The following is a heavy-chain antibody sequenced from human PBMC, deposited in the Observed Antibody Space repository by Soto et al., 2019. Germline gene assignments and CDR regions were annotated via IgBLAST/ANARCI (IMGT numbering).Heavy chain of an antibody. Sequence: GGSLRLSCTASGFTFSSYAMSWVRQAPGKGLEWVSAISGSGGSTYYADSVKGRFTISRDNSKNTLYLQMNSLRAEDTAVYYCAKDPVTMIVRDRGYWGQGTLVTVSS. CDR2: ISGSGGST. D-gene: IGHD3-22*01. V-gene: IGHV3-23*01. CDR1: GFTFSSYA. J-gene: IGHJ4*02. CDR3: AKDPVTMIVRDRGY.